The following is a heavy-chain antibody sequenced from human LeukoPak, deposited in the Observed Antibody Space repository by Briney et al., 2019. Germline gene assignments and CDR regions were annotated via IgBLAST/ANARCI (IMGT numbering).Heavy chain of an antibody. V-gene: IGHV4-59*01. D-gene: IGHD2-2*01. CDR1: GGSLSFYY. CDR3: ARHRYCTSTSCTFYFDS. Sequence: SETLSLTCTVSGGSLSFYYWSWIRQPPGKGLEWIGYIYNSGSTSYNPTLKSRVTMSLDASKNQFSLNLASVTAADTAVYYCARHRYCTSTSCTFYFDSWGQGRLVTVSS. J-gene: IGHJ4*02. CDR2: IYNSGST.